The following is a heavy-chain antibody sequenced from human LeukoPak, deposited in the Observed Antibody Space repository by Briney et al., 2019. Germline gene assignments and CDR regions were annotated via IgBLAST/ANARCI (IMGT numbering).Heavy chain of an antibody. Sequence: GGSLRLSCVASGFTSSDYWMSWVRQAPGMGLEWVANIETDGDEKNYVDSVKGRFTISRDNARNSLYLQMNSLRVEDTAVYYCARDIPSGFYTPDYWGRGTLVTVSS. V-gene: IGHV3-7*01. CDR3: ARDIPSGFYTPDY. J-gene: IGHJ4*02. D-gene: IGHD5-12*01. CDR2: IETDGDEK. CDR1: GFTSSDYW.